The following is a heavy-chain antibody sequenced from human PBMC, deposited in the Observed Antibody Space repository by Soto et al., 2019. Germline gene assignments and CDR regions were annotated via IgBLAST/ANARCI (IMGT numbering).Heavy chain of an antibody. CDR2: IIPIFGTA. J-gene: IGHJ6*02. V-gene: IGHV1-69*01. CDR1: GGTFSSYA. CDR3: ARTEDIVVVPAGHYYYGMDV. Sequence: QMQLVQSGAEVKKPGSSVKVSCKASGGTFSSYAISWVRQAPGQGLEWMGGIIPIFGTANYAQKFQGRVTITADESTSTAYMELSSLRSEDTAVYYCARTEDIVVVPAGHYYYGMDVWGQGTTVTVSS. D-gene: IGHD2-2*01.